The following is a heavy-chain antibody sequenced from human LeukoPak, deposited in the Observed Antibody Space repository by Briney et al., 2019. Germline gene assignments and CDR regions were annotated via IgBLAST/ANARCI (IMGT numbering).Heavy chain of an antibody. V-gene: IGHV1-69*05. D-gene: IGHD5-24*01. CDR1: GGTFSSYA. CDR2: IIPIFGTA. J-gene: IGHJ4*02. Sequence: SVKVSCKASGGTFSSYAISWVRQAPGQGLEWTGRIIPIFGTANYAQKFQGRVTITTDESTSTAYMELSSLRSEDTAVYYCASFRDGYNYFDYWGQGTLVTVSS. CDR3: ASFRDGYNYFDY.